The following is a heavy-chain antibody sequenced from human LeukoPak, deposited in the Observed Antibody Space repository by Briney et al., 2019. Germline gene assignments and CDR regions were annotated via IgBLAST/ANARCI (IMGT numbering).Heavy chain of an antibody. V-gene: IGHV1-2*02. CDR3: ARARYYYDSSGLFDY. D-gene: IGHD3-22*01. Sequence: GASVKVSCKASGYTFTGYYMHWVRQAPGQGLEWMGWINPNSGGTNYAQKFQGRVTMTRDTSISTAYMELSRLRSDDTAVYYCARARYYYDSSGLFDYWGRGTLVTVSS. J-gene: IGHJ4*02. CDR1: GYTFTGYY. CDR2: INPNSGGT.